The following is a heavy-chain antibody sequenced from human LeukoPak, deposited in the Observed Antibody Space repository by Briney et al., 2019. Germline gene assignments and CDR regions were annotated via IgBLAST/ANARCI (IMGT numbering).Heavy chain of an antibody. V-gene: IGHV4-39*07. D-gene: IGHD3-22*01. CDR3: ASRGYYDSSDPLGY. Sequence: WETLSLTCTVSGGCISSCSYYWGWLRPPPGKGLECFGSICYSMITYYTPSLKSRVTISVHKSKNQFYLKMSSVTAADTAVYYCASRGYYDSSDPLGYWGQGTLVTVSS. J-gene: IGHJ4*02. CDR1: GGCISSCSYY. CDR2: ICYSMIT.